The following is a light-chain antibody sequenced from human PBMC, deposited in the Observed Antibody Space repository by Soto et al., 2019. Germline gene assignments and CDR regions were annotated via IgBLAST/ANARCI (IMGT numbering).Light chain of an antibody. CDR3: SSYAGSNNPPMV. CDR2: EVS. CDR1: SSDVGGYNY. V-gene: IGLV2-8*01. J-gene: IGLJ2*01. Sequence: QSALTQPPSASGSPGQSVTISCTGTSSDVGGYNYVSWYQQHPGKAPKLMIYEVSKRPPGVPDRFSGSKSGNTASLTVSGLQAEDEADYYCSSYAGSNNPPMVFGGGTKLTVL.